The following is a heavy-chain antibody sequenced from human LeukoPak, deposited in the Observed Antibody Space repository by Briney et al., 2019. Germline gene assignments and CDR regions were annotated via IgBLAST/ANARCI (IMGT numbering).Heavy chain of an antibody. CDR1: GFTFSDYY. V-gene: IGHV3-11*04. Sequence: GGSLRLSCAASGFTFSDYYMSWLRQAPGKGLEWVSYISRSGSTIYYADCVKGRFTISRDKAKNSLYLQINSLRAEDTAVYYCARSYKLELLDYWGQGTLVTVSS. J-gene: IGHJ4*02. CDR3: ARSYKLELLDY. D-gene: IGHD1-7*01. CDR2: ISRSGSTI.